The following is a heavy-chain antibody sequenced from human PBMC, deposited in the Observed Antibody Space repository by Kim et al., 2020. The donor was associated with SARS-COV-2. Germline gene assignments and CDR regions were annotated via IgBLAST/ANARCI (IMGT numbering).Heavy chain of an antibody. V-gene: IGHV3-21*01. CDR1: GFTFSSYS. CDR3: ARCTDIVVVPEYYYYGMDV. D-gene: IGHD2-2*01. J-gene: IGHJ6*02. Sequence: GGSLRLSCAASGFTFSSYSMNWVRQAPGKGLEWVSSISSSSSYIYYADSVKGRFTISRDNAKNSLYLQMNSLRAEDTAVYYCARCTDIVVVPEYYYYGMDVWGQGTTGTVSS. CDR2: ISSSSSYI.